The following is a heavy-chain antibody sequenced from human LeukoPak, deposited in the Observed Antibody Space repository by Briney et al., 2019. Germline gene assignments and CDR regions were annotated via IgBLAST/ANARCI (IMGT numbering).Heavy chain of an antibody. CDR3: ARHRGYCSSTSCYTLYYFDY. Sequence: PSETLSLTCTVSGGSISSYYWSWIRQPPGKGLEWIGYIYYSGSTNYNPSLKSRVTISVDTSKNQFSLKLSSVTAADTAVYYCARHRGYCSSTSCYTLYYFDYWGQGTLVTVSS. V-gene: IGHV4-59*08. D-gene: IGHD2-2*01. CDR1: GGSISSYY. J-gene: IGHJ4*02. CDR2: IYYSGST.